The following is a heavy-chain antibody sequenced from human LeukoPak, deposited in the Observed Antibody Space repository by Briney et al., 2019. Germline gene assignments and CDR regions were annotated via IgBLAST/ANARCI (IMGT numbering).Heavy chain of an antibody. D-gene: IGHD3-10*01. J-gene: IGHJ4*02. Sequence: GSLRLSCAASGFTFSSYAMSWVRQAPGKGMEWVSTISDSGGSTHYADSVKGRFTISRDNSKNTLYLQMNSLRAEDTAVYYCAKAYGSGSDFDYWGQGTLVTVSS. CDR3: AKAYGSGSDFDY. CDR1: GFTFSSYA. CDR2: ISDSGGST. V-gene: IGHV3-23*01.